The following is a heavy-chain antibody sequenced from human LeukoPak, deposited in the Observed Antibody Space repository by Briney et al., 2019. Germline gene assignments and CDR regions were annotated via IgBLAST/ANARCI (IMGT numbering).Heavy chain of an antibody. Sequence: SETLSFTCTVSGGSIITYYWSWIRQPPGKGLEWIGYIYYSGTTNYNPSLKSRVTISVDTSKNQFSLKLSSVTAADTAVYYCARQAYSSGWYFDYWGQGTLVTVSS. D-gene: IGHD6-19*01. CDR3: ARQAYSSGWYFDY. V-gene: IGHV4-59*08. J-gene: IGHJ4*02. CDR1: GGSIITYY. CDR2: IYYSGTT.